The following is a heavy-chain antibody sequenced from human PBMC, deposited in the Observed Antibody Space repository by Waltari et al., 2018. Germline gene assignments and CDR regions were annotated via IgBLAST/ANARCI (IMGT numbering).Heavy chain of an antibody. CDR1: GYTFTSYG. D-gene: IGHD3-22*01. CDR2: VSAYNGNT. CDR3: ARVKMRGSGYPEGHFDY. J-gene: IGHJ4*02. V-gene: IGHV1-18*01. Sequence: QVQLVQSGAEVKKPGASVKVSCKASGYTFTSYGISWVRPAHGQGLEWMGWVSAYNGNTNYAQKLQGRVTMTTDTSTSTAYMELRSLRSDDTAVYYCARVKMRGSGYPEGHFDYWGQGTLVTVSS.